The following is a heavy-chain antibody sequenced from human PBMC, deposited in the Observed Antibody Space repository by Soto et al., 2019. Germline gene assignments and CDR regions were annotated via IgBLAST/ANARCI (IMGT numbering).Heavy chain of an antibody. J-gene: IGHJ6*04. Sequence: PGGSLRLSCAASGFTFSSYSMNWVRQAPGKGLEWVSYISSSSSTIYHADSVKGRFTISRDNAKNSLYLQMNSLRDEDTAVYYCARTFYVFWSGFYDGYYYYGMDVWGKGTTVTVPS. CDR3: ARTFYVFWSGFYDGYYYYGMDV. D-gene: IGHD3-3*01. CDR2: ISSSSSTI. CDR1: GFTFSSYS. V-gene: IGHV3-48*02.